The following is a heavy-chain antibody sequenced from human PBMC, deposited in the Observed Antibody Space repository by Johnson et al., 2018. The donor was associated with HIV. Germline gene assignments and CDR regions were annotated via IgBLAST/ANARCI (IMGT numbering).Heavy chain of an antibody. CDR1: GFTFSGHG. Sequence: QVQLVESGGGMVQPGGSLRLSCAASGFTFSGHGIHWVRQAPGKGLEWVAFIRYDGSNKYYADSVKGRFTISRDNSKNTLYLQMNSLRAEDTAVYYCAKDSRRWGAFSDAFDIWGQGTMVTVSS. CDR3: AKDSRRWGAFSDAFDI. V-gene: IGHV3-30*02. CDR2: IRYDGSNK. D-gene: IGHD1-26*01. J-gene: IGHJ3*02.